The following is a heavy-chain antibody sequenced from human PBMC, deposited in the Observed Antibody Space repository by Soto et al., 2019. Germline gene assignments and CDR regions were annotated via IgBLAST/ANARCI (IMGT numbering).Heavy chain of an antibody. V-gene: IGHV3-21*01. D-gene: IGHD7-27*01. Sequence: EVQLVESGGGLVKPGGSLRLSCAASGFTFSSYSMNWVRQAPGKGLEWVSSISSSSSYIYYADSVKGRFTISRDNAKNSLYLQMNGLRAEDTAVYYFARDSGNWGLVCYFDIWGRGTLVTVSS. CDR3: ARDSGNWGLVCYFDI. CDR1: GFTFSSYS. J-gene: IGHJ2*01. CDR2: ISSSSSYI.